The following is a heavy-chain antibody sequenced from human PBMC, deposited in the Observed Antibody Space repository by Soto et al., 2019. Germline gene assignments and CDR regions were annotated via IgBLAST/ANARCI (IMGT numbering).Heavy chain of an antibody. Sequence: PSETLSLTCTVSGGSISSNNYYWGWIRQPPGKGLEWIGSIYYSGTTYYNPSLKSRVTISVDTSKNQFSLKLSSVTAADTAVYYCARRVYCSGGSCPYFFDYWGQGTLVTVSS. CDR3: ARRVYCSGGSCPYFFDY. J-gene: IGHJ4*02. CDR1: GGSISSNNYY. D-gene: IGHD2-15*01. V-gene: IGHV4-39*01. CDR2: IYYSGTT.